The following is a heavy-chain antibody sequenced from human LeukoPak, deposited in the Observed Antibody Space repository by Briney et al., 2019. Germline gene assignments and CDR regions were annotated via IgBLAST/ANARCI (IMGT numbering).Heavy chain of an antibody. D-gene: IGHD6-13*01. CDR2: ISYDGSNK. Sequence: GRSLRLSCAASGFTFSSYAMHWVRQAPGKGLEWVAVISYDGSNKYYADSVKGRFTISRDNSKNTLYLQMNSLRAEDTAVYYCASSSSSWYGPSDYWGQGTLVTVSS. CDR1: GFTFSSYA. J-gene: IGHJ4*02. V-gene: IGHV3-30-3*01. CDR3: ASSSSSWYGPSDY.